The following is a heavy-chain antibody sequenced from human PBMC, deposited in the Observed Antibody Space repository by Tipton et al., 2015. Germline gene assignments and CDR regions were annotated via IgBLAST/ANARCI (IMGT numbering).Heavy chain of an antibody. D-gene: IGHD3-9*01. V-gene: IGHV4-59*08. CDR1: SDSISKYY. J-gene: IGHJ4*02. CDR2: IQYSGST. CDR3: ACQDYDSLTRDYQTVDY. Sequence: TLSLTCSVSSDSISKYYWSWIRQPPGKELEWIGYIQYSGSTNYNPSLKSRVTISVDTSKIQFSLKLTSVTAADTAVYYCACQDYDSLTRDYQTVDYWGQGTLVTVSS.